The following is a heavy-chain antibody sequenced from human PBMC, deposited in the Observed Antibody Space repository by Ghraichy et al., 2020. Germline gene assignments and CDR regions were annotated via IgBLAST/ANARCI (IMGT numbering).Heavy chain of an antibody. CDR3: ARDPNSDWNTIFDY. D-gene: IGHD1/OR15-1a*01. J-gene: IGHJ4*02. Sequence: SETLSLTCTVSGGSISSYYWSWIRQPPGKGLEWIGYIYYSGSTNYNPSLKSRVTISVDTSKNQFSLKLSSVTAADTAVYYCARDPNSDWNTIFDYWGQGTLVTVSS. CDR1: GGSISSYY. V-gene: IGHV4-59*01. CDR2: IYYSGST.